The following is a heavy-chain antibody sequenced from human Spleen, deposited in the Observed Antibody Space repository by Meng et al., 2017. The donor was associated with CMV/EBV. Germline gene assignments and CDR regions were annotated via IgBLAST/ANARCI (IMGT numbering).Heavy chain of an antibody. CDR1: GFTLSTYE. Sequence: GESLKISCAASGFTLSTYEMNWVRQAPGKGLEWISYISSSGSTVYYADSVKGRFTISRDNAKNSVSLHMNTLRAEDTAVYYCARELGLQLVPQGFDFWGQGTLVTVSS. CDR3: ARELGLQLVPQGFDF. J-gene: IGHJ4*02. CDR2: ISSSGSTV. V-gene: IGHV3-48*03. D-gene: IGHD1-1*01.